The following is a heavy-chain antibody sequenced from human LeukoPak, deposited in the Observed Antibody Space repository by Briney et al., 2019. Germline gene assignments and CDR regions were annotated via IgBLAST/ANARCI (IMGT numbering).Heavy chain of an antibody. CDR1: GGSISSSSYY. V-gene: IGHV4-39*07. J-gene: IGHJ4*02. D-gene: IGHD3-3*01. CDR3: ARETLGLPYDFWSGSDKAPFDY. CDR2: IYYSGST. Sequence: PSETLSLTCTVSGGSISSSSYYWGWIRQPPGKGLEWIGSIYYSGSTYYNPSLKSRVTISVDTSKNQFSLKLSSVTAADTAVYYCARETLGLPYDFWSGSDKAPFDYWGQGTLVTVSS.